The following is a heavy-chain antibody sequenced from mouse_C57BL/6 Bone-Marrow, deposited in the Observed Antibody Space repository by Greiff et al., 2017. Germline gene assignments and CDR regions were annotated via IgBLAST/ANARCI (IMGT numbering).Heavy chain of an antibody. CDR1: GYTFTSYG. CDR2: IYPRSGNT. V-gene: IGHV1-81*01. D-gene: IGHD1-1*01. CDR3: ARSIYYGLDY. Sequence: VNVVESGAELVRPGASVKLSCKASGYTFTSYGISWAKQRTGQGLEWIGEIYPRSGNTYYNEKFKGKATLTADKSSSTAYMEIRSLTSEDSAVYFCARSIYYGLDYWGKGTTLTVSS. J-gene: IGHJ2*01.